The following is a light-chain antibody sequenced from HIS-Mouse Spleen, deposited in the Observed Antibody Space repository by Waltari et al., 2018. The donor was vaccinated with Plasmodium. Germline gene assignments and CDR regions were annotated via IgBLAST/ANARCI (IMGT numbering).Light chain of an antibody. CDR1: PSVSSN. Sequence: EIVMTQTPATLSVSPRERATLSCRASPSVSSNLAWYQQRPGQTPRLLIYGASPRATGIPARFSGSGSGTEFTLTISSLQSEDFAVYYCQQYNNWSFTFGPGTKVDIK. CDR3: QQYNNWSFT. V-gene: IGKV3-15*01. J-gene: IGKJ3*01. CDR2: GAS.